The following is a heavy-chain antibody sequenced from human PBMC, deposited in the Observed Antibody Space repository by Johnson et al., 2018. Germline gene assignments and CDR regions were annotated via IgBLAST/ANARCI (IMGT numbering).Heavy chain of an antibody. CDR1: GFTFSSYG. V-gene: IGHV3-30*18. J-gene: IGHJ1*01. D-gene: IGHD3-9*01. CDR2: ISYDGTNK. CDR3: WKEGRLLRYFDWPFIFQH. Sequence: QVQLVQSGGGVVQXGRSLRLXCAASGFTFSSYGMHWVRQAPGKGLEWVAVISYDGTNKYYADSVKGRFPISRDNSKNTLYLQMNSRGAEDTAVYYCWKEGRLLRYFDWPFIFQHWGQGTLVTVSS.